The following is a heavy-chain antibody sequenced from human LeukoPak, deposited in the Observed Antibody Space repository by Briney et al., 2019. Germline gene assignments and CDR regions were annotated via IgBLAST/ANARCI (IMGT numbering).Heavy chain of an antibody. J-gene: IGHJ6*03. CDR3: ARELGRYYMDV. CDR2: IKQDGSEK. V-gene: IGHV3-7*01. CDR1: GFTFSSYW. Sequence: PGGSLRLSCAASGFTFSSYWVSWVRQAPGKGLEWVANIKQDGSEKYYVDSVKGRFTISRDNAKNSLYLQMNSLRAEDTAVYYCARELGRYYMDVWGKGTTVTVSS.